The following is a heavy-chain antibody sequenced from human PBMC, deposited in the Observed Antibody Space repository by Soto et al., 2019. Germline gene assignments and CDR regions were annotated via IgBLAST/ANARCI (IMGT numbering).Heavy chain of an antibody. D-gene: IGHD3-22*01. V-gene: IGHV3-11*06. J-gene: IGHJ4*02. CDR3: ARVQYYYDSSGYYDHYYFDY. Sequence: QVQLVESGGGLVKPGGSLRLSCAASGFTFSDYYMSWIRQAPGKGLEWVSYISSSSSYTNYADSVKGRFTISRDNAKNSLYLQMNSPRAEDTAVYYCARVQYYYDSSGYYDHYYFDYWGQGTLVTVSS. CDR2: ISSSSSYT. CDR1: GFTFSDYY.